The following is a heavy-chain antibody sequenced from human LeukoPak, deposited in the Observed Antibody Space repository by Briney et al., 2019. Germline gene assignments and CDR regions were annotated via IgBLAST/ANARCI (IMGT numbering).Heavy chain of an antibody. J-gene: IGHJ4*02. CDR2: INTNTGNP. Sequence: ASVKVSCKASGYTFTNYAMNRVRQAPGQGLEWMGWINTNTGNPTYTQGFTGRFVFSLDTSVSTAYLQISILKAEDTAVYYCASDFRDYVGYWGQGTLVTVSS. CDR1: GYTFTNYA. CDR3: ASDFRDYVGY. V-gene: IGHV7-4-1*02.